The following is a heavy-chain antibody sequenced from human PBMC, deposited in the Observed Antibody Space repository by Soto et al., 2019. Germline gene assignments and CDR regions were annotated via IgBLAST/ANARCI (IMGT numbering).Heavy chain of an antibody. V-gene: IGHV4-59*01. D-gene: IGHD4-17*01. Sequence: SETLSLTCTVSGGSISSYYWSWIRQPPGKGLEWIGYIYYSGSTNYNPSLKSRVTISVDTSKNQFSLKLSSVTAADTAVYYCARDQTNYYYMDVWGKGTTVTVSS. CDR3: ARDQTNYYYMDV. J-gene: IGHJ6*03. CDR1: GGSISSYY. CDR2: IYYSGST.